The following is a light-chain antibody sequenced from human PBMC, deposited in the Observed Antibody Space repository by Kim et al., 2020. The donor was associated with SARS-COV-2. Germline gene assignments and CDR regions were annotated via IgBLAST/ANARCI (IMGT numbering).Light chain of an antibody. Sequence: GQSVTISCTGTSSDVGGYNYVSWYQQHPGKAPKFMIYDVTKRPSGVPDRFSGSKSGNTASLTISGLQAEDEADYYCCSYAGSYTWVFGGGTQLTVL. CDR2: DVT. CDR3: CSYAGSYTWV. V-gene: IGLV2-11*01. J-gene: IGLJ3*02. CDR1: SSDVGGYNY.